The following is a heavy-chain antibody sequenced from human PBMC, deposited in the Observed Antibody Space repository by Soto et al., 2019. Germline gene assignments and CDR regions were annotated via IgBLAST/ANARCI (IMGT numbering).Heavy chain of an antibody. CDR3: ARHRFGPLHGLVDV. CDR2: INYDGYS. V-gene: IGHV4-59*08. Sequence: QVQLQESGPGLVKPSETLSLTCTVSGGSITNYYCSWFRQPPGKGLEWIGYINYDGYSAYNLSLKGRIPLARDASKTQFSLMLESVTATDTAGSYWARHRFGPLHGLVDVWGPGTTVIVSS. CDR1: GGSITNYY. D-gene: IGHD3-10*01. J-gene: IGHJ6*02.